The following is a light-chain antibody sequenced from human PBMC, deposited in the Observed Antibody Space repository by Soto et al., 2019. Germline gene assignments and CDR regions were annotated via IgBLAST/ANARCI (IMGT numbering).Light chain of an antibody. CDR1: QYINTR. CDR2: QTS. J-gene: IGKJ1*01. V-gene: IGKV3-11*01. Sequence: EIVLTQSPATLSSFPGDRVTLSCRASQYINTRLAWYQHRPGQAPRLLIYQTSIRAAGIPARFSASGSGTDFTLTISDVQHEDFALYYCHQRQSWPRTFGQGTKVDIK. CDR3: HQRQSWPRT.